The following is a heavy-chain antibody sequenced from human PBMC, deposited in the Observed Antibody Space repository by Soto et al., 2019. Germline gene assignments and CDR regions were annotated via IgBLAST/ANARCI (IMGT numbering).Heavy chain of an antibody. CDR3: ARDFHPKNRFDP. V-gene: IGHV3-66*01. Sequence: PGGSLRLSCAASGFTVSDNYMSWVRQSPGRGLEWVAVIYSGGNTYYADSVKGRFTISRDNSENTLYLQMNSLRAEDTAVYYCARDFHPKNRFDPWGQGTPVTVSS. CDR2: IYSGGNT. J-gene: IGHJ5*02. CDR1: GFTVSDNY.